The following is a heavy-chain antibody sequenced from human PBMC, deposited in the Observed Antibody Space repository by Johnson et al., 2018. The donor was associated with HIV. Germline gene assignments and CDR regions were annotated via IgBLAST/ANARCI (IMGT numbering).Heavy chain of an antibody. Sequence: VQLVESGGGLVQPGGSLRLSCAASGFTFSSYAMSWVRQAPGKGLEWVSAISGSGGSTYYADSVKGRFTISRDNSKNTLYLQMNSLRAEDTAVYYCAKDPRISSWYWDAFDIWGQGTMVTVSS. J-gene: IGHJ3*02. CDR3: AKDPRISSWYWDAFDI. D-gene: IGHD6-13*01. CDR1: GFTFSSYA. CDR2: ISGSGGST. V-gene: IGHV3-23*04.